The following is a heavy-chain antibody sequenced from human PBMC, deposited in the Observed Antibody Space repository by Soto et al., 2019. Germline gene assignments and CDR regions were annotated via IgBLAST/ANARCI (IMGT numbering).Heavy chain of an antibody. V-gene: IGHV3-23*04. D-gene: IGHD3-16*01. Sequence: EVQLVESGGGLVQPGGSLRLSCAASGFTFGSYAMNWLRQAPGRGLECVSFISGSGRTTYYADSVKGRFTVSRDNSKNTLYLQMNSLRAEDTPLYYCAKFRGPSYSYYSMDVWGKGTTVTVSS. CDR1: GFTFGSYA. J-gene: IGHJ6*04. CDR2: ISGSGRTT. CDR3: AKFRGPSYSYYSMDV.